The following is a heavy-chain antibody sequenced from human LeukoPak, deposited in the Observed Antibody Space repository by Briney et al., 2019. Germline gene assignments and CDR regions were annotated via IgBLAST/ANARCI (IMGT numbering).Heavy chain of an antibody. CDR3: ARDTMTTIYYYYYMDV. V-gene: IGHV4-4*07. D-gene: IGHD4-17*01. CDR2: IYTSGST. Sequence: PSETLSLTCTVSGGSISSYYWSWIRQPAGKGLEWIGRIYTSGSTNYNPSLKSRVTMSVDTSKNQFSLKLSSVTAADTAVYYCARDTMTTIYYYYYMDVWGKGTTATVSS. CDR1: GGSISSYY. J-gene: IGHJ6*03.